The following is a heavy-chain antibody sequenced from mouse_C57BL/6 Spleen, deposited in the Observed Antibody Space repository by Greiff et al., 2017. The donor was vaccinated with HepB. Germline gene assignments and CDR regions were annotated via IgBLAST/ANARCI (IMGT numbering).Heavy chain of an antibody. CDR1: GYTFTDYY. J-gene: IGHJ4*01. CDR2: INPYNGGT. CDR3: ARSFRQLRLSYAMDY. V-gene: IGHV1-19*01. D-gene: IGHD3-2*02. Sequence: SGPVLVKPGASVKMSCKASGYTFTDYYMNWVKQSHGKSLEWIGVINPYNGGTSYNQKFKGKATLTVDKSSSTAYMELNSLTSEDSAVYYCARSFRQLRLSYAMDYWGQGTSVTVSS.